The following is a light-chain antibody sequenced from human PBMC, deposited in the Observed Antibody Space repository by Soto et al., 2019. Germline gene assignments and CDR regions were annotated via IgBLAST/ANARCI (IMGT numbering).Light chain of an antibody. CDR2: GAS. CDR1: QSVSSSY. CDR3: QQRSSWPRIT. Sequence: EIVLTQSPGTLSLSPGERATLSCRASQSVSSSYLAWYQQKPGQAPRLLIYGASSRATGIPDRFSGSGSGTDFTLTISRLGPEDFAVYYCQQRSSWPRITFGQGTRLEIK. J-gene: IGKJ5*01. V-gene: IGKV3D-20*02.